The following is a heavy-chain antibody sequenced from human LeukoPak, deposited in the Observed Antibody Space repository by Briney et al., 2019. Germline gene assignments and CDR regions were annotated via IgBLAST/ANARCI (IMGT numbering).Heavy chain of an antibody. V-gene: IGHV1-8*01. CDR1: GYTFTSYD. J-gene: IGHJ6*03. CDR2: MNPNSGNT. Sequence: ASVKVSCKASGYTFTSYDINWVRQATGQGPEWMGWMNPNSGNTGYAQKFQGRVTMTRNTSISTAYMELSSLRSEDTAVYYCARARDFDFDYYYYMDVWGKGTTVTISS. CDR3: ARARDFDFDYYYYMDV. D-gene: IGHD3-9*01.